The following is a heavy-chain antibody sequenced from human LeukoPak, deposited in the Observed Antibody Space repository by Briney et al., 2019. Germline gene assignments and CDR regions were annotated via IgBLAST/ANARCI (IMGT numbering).Heavy chain of an antibody. CDR2: IYYSGST. D-gene: IGHD3-3*01. J-gene: IGHJ3*02. Sequence: SETLSLTCAVYGGSFSGYYWSWIRQHPGKGLEWIGHIYYSGSTYYNPSLKSRVTISVDTSKNQFSLKLSSVTAADTAVYYCARDANPYDFWSGYYIGGAFDIWGQGTMVTVSS. CDR3: ARDANPYDFWSGYYIGGAFDI. V-gene: IGHV4-31*11. CDR1: GGSFSGYY.